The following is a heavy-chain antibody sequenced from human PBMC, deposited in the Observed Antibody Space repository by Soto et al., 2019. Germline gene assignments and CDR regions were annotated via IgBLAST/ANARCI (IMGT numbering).Heavy chain of an antibody. CDR1: GFTFSSYA. D-gene: IGHD3-16*02. CDR3: AKDLYDYVWGSYRAMDNDY. V-gene: IGHV3-23*01. J-gene: IGHJ4*02. Sequence: GGSLRLSCAASGFTFSSYAMSWVRQAPGKGLEWVSAISGSGGSTYYADSVKGRFTISRDNSKNTLYLQMNSLRAEDTAVYYCAKDLYDYVWGSYRAMDNDYWGQGTLVTV. CDR2: ISGSGGST.